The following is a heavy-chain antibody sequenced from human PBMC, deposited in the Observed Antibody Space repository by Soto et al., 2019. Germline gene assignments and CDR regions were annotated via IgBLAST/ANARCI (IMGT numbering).Heavy chain of an antibody. Sequence: ASVKVSCKASGYTFTGYYMHWVRQAPGQGLEWMGWINPNSGGTNYAQKFQGRVTMTRDTSISTAYMELSRLRSDDTTVYYCASYGYEFRDYYYYGMDVWGKGTTVTVSS. CDR1: GYTFTGYY. V-gene: IGHV1-2*02. CDR3: ASYGYEFRDYYYYGMDV. J-gene: IGHJ6*04. CDR2: INPNSGGT. D-gene: IGHD3-3*01.